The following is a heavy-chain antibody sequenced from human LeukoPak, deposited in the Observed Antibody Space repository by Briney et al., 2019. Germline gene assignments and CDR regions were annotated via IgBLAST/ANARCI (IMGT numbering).Heavy chain of an antibody. CDR3: ARVDSGYDSAGEYYFDY. V-gene: IGHV1-69*13. Sequence: SVKVSCKASGGTFSSYAISWVRQAPGQGLEWMGGIIPIFGTANYAQKFQGRVTITADESTSTAYMELSSLRSEDTAVYYCARVDSGYDSAGEYYFDYWGQGTLVTVSS. CDR2: IIPIFGTA. J-gene: IGHJ4*02. CDR1: GGTFSSYA. D-gene: IGHD5-12*01.